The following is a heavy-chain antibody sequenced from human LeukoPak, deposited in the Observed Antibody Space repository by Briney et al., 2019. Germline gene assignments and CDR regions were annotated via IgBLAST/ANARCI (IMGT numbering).Heavy chain of an antibody. J-gene: IGHJ4*02. V-gene: IGHV1-2*02. D-gene: IGHD3-10*01. CDR2: INPNSGGT. CDR1: GYTFTGYY. Sequence: GASVKVSCKASGYTFTGYYMHWVRQAPGQGLEWMGWINPNSGGTNYAQKFQGRVTMTEDTSTDTAYMELSSLRSEDTAVYYCATAAGITYFDYWGQGTLVTVSS. CDR3: ATAAGITYFDY.